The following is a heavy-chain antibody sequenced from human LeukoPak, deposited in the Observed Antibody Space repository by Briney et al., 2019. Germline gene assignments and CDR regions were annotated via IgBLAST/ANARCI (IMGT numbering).Heavy chain of an antibody. D-gene: IGHD6-6*01. CDR3: AREPAARPLFDY. CDR2: IYYSGST. V-gene: IGHV4-59*01. Sequence: PSETLSLTCTVSGGSISSYYWRWIRQPPGKGLEWIGYIYYSGSTNYNPSLKSRVTISVDTSKNQFSLKLSSVTAADTAVYYCAREPAARPLFDYWGQGTLVTVSS. CDR1: GGSISSYY. J-gene: IGHJ4*02.